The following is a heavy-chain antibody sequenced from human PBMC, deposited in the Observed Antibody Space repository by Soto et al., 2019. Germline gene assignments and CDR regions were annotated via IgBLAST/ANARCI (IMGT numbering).Heavy chain of an antibody. CDR1: GFTFTSSA. J-gene: IGHJ4*02. V-gene: IGHV1-58*01. D-gene: IGHD6-19*01. CDR2: IVVGSGNT. Sequence: SVKVSCKASGFTFTSSAVQWVRQARGQRLEWIGWIVVGSGNTNYAQKFQERVTITRDMSTSTAYMELSSLRSEDTAVYYCAADSSGWYISDYWGQGTLVTVSS. CDR3: AADSSGWYISDY.